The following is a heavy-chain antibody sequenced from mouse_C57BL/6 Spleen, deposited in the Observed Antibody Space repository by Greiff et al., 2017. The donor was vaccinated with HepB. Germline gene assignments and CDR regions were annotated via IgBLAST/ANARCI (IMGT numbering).Heavy chain of an antibody. CDR3: ARDLYSNYEENAMDY. CDR1: GYTFTSYW. CDR2: IHPNSGST. V-gene: IGHV1-64*01. Sequence: QVHVKQPGAELVKPGASVKLSCKASGYTFTSYWMHWVKQRPGQGLEWIGMIHPNSGSTNYNEKFKSKATLTVDKSSSTAYMQLSSLTSEDSAVYYCARDLYSNYEENAMDYWGQGTSVTVSS. J-gene: IGHJ4*01. D-gene: IGHD2-5*01.